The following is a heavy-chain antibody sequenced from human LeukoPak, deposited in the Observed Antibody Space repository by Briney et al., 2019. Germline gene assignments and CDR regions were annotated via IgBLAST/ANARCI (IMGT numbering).Heavy chain of an antibody. CDR1: GDSVSSTNAA. Sequence: SQTLSLTCVISGDSVSSTNAAWNWIRQSPSRGLEWLGRTYYRSRWYSEYARFVKSRITIDPDTSKNQFSLQLNSVTPEDAAVYYCARTQGHLDLWGRGTLVTVSS. CDR2: TYYRSRWYS. CDR3: ARTQGHLDL. J-gene: IGHJ2*01. V-gene: IGHV6-1*01.